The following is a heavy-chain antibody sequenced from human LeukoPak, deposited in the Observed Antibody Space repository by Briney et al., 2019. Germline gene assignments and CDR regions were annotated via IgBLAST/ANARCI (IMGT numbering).Heavy chain of an antibody. CDR2: IKSKTDGGTT. Sequence: PGGSLRLSCAASGFTFSNAWMSWVRQSPGKGLEWVGRIKSKTDGGTTDYAAPVKGRFTISRDDSKNTPYLQMNSLKTEDTAVYYCCTLLFIVVVTGNLLFDYWGQGTLVTSPS. V-gene: IGHV3-15*01. CDR1: GFTFSNAW. J-gene: IGHJ4*02. D-gene: IGHD2-21*02. CDR3: CTLLFIVVVTGNLLFDY.